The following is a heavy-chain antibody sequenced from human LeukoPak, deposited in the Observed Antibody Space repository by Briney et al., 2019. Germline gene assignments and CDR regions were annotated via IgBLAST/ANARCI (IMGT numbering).Heavy chain of an antibody. CDR3: ARDWSYCSSTSCRNLNWFDP. D-gene: IGHD2-2*01. V-gene: IGHV1-18*01. J-gene: IGHJ5*02. CDR1: GYTFTSYG. Sequence: ASVKVSCKASGYTFTSYGISWARQAPGQGLEWMGWISAYNGNTNYAQKLQGRVTMTTDTSTSTAYMELRSLRSDDTAVYYCARDWSYCSSTSCRNLNWFDPWGQGTLVTVSS. CDR2: ISAYNGNT.